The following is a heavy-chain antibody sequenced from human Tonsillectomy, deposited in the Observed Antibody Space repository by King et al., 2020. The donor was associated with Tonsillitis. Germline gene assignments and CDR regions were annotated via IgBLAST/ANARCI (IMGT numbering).Heavy chain of an antibody. CDR3: SGCSISSCCYFDY. D-gene: IGHD2-2*01. V-gene: IGHV4-31*03. Sequence: VQLQESGPGLVKPSQTLSLTCKVSGGSISSGAYYWSWIRQHPVKGLEWFGYIYNSGSTFYNPSLESRVSMSLDTSKHQFSLRLSSLTAADTAVYYCSGCSISSCCYFDYWGQGTLVTVSS. J-gene: IGHJ4*02. CDR2: IYNSGST. CDR1: GGSISSGAYY.